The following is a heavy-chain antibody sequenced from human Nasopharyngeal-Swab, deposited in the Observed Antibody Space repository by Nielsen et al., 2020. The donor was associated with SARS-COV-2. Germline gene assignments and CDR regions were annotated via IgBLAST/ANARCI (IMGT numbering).Heavy chain of an antibody. V-gene: IGHV3-21*01. CDR2: ISSSSSYT. J-gene: IGHJ6*02. CDR3: ASEGTVTSYYYYGMDV. Sequence: VRQAPGKGLEWVSSISSSSSYTYYADSVKGRFTISRDNAKNSLYLQMNSLRAEDTAVYYCASEGTVTSYYYYGMDVWGQGTTVTVSS. D-gene: IGHD4-17*01.